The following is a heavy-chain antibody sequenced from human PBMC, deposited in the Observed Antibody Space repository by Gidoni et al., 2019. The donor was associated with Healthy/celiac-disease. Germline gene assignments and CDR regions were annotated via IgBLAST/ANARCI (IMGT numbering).Heavy chain of an antibody. CDR3: ARGGSGYSYGFYYYGMDV. D-gene: IGHD5-18*01. J-gene: IGHJ6*02. CDR2: IMPIFGTA. V-gene: IGHV1-69*01. Sequence: QVQLVQSGAEVKKPGSSVKVSCKASGGTFSSYAISWVRPAPGQGLEWMGGIMPIFGTANYAQKFQGRVTITADESTSTAYMELSSLRSEDTAVYYCARGGSGYSYGFYYYGMDVWGQGTTVTVSS. CDR1: GGTFSSYA.